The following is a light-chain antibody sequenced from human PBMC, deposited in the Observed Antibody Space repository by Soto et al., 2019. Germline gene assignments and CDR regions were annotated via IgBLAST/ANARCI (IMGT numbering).Light chain of an antibody. CDR1: QSVNNN. CDR2: GAS. J-gene: IGKJ2*01. CDR3: QQYNNWPPYT. Sequence: EIVMTQSPATLSVSPGERATLSCRASQSVNNNLAWYQQKPGQAPRLLIYGASTRATGIPARFSGSGSGTEFTLTINSLESEDFGVYYCQQYNNWPPYTFGQGTKVDIK. V-gene: IGKV3-15*01.